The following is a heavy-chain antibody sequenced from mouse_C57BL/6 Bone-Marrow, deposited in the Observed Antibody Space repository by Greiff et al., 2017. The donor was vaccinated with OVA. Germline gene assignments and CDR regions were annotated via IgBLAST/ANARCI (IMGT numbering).Heavy chain of an antibody. V-gene: IGHV5-15*01. Sequence: RVESGGGFVQPGGSLTLSCAASGFTFSDYGMAWVRQAPRKGPEWVAFISNLAYSIYYVDTVTGRFTISRENGKNNLYLEMSSLRSEDTAMYYCACYYGSSYGFAYWGQGTLVTVSA. CDR3: ACYYGSSYGFAY. CDR1: GFTFSDYG. CDR2: ISNLAYSI. D-gene: IGHD1-1*01. J-gene: IGHJ3*01.